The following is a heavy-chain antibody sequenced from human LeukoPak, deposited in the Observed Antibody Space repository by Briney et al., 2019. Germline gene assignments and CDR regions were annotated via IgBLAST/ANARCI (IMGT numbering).Heavy chain of an antibody. CDR3: ARAHYDILTGYYMGIDP. CDR1: GGTFSSYA. Sequence: ASVKVSCKASGGTFSSYAIRWVRQAPGQGLEWMGRIIPILGIANYAQKFQGRVTITADKSTSTAYMELSSLRSEDTAVYYCARAHYDILTGYYMGIDPWGQGTLVTVSS. V-gene: IGHV1-69*04. CDR2: IIPILGIA. J-gene: IGHJ5*02. D-gene: IGHD3-9*01.